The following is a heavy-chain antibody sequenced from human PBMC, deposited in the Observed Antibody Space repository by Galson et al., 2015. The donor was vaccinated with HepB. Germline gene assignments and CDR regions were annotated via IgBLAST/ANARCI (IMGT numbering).Heavy chain of an antibody. D-gene: IGHD4-17*01. V-gene: IGHV6-1*01. J-gene: IGHJ4*02. CDR3: ARDLTTVPHFDY. CDR1: EDSVSSNSAA. Sequence: CAISEDSVSSNSAAWNWIRQSPSRGLEWLGRTYYRSKWYNDYAVSVKSRITINPDTSKNQFSLQLNSVTPEDTAMYYCARDLTTVPHFDYWGQGTLVTVSS. CDR2: TYYRSKWYN.